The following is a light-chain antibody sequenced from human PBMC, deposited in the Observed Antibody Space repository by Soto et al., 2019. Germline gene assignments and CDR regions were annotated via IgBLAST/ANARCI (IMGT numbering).Light chain of an antibody. Sequence: QSVLTQPPSASGSPGQSVTISCTGTRSDVGGYNFVSWYQQHPDKAPKLLIYEVTQRPSGVPDRFSASKSGNTASLTVSGLQAEDEADYYCSSYAGSNMGVFGTGTKVTVL. V-gene: IGLV2-8*01. CDR3: SSYAGSNMGV. CDR1: RSDVGGYNF. J-gene: IGLJ1*01. CDR2: EVT.